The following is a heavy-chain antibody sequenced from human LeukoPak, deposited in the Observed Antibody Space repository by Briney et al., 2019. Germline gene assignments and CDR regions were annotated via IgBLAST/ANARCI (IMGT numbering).Heavy chain of an antibody. CDR2: IYYSGST. CDR1: GGSISSYY. CDR3: ARDSADGIVGARHFDY. Sequence: SETLSLTCTVSGGSISSYYWSWIRQPPGKGLEWIGYIYYSGSTNYNPSLKSRVTISVDTSKNQFSLKLSSVTAADTAVYYCARDSADGIVGARHFDYWGQGTLVTVSS. D-gene: IGHD1-26*01. V-gene: IGHV4-59*12. J-gene: IGHJ4*02.